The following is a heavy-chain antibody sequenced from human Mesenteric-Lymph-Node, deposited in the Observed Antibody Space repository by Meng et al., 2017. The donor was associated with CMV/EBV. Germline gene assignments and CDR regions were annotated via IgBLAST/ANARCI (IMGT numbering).Heavy chain of an antibody. V-gene: IGHV4-34*01. J-gene: IGHJ6*02. CDR3: ARASLRYYYGMDV. D-gene: IGHD3-16*01. CDR2: INHSGST. CDR1: GGAFSGYS. Sequence: CAVYGGAFSGYSWRWIRQPPGKGLGWIGEINHSGSTNYNPSLKSRVTISVDTSKNQFSLKLSSVTAADTAVYYCARASLRYYYGMDVWGQGTTVTV.